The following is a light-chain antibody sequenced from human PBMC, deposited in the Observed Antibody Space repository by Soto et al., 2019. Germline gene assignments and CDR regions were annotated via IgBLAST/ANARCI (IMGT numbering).Light chain of an antibody. CDR3: QQYDRYPVT. V-gene: IGKV1-5*03. CDR1: QSISSW. CDR2: KAS. Sequence: DSQMTQSPSTLPASVGARVTITCRASQSISSWLAWYQQKPGKAPKLLIYKASLLQSGVPSRFSGSGSGTEFTLTISSLQPEDFATYYCQQYDRYPVTFGGGTKVEVK. J-gene: IGKJ4*01.